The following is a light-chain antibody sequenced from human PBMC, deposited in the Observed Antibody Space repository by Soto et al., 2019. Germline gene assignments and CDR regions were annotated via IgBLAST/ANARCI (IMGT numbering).Light chain of an antibody. Sequence: DIQMTQSPSSLSASVGDRVTITCRASQDISNYLAWYQQKPGKVPKLLIYAASTLQSGVPSRFSGSGSGTDFTLTISSLQPEDVATYFCQKCNSAPYTFGQGTKLEIK. J-gene: IGKJ2*01. CDR1: QDISNY. CDR3: QKCNSAPYT. CDR2: AAS. V-gene: IGKV1-27*01.